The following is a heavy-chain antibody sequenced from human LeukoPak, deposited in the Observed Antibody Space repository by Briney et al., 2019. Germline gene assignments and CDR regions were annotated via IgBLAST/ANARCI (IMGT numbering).Heavy chain of an antibody. CDR1: GFTFSTYW. CDR2: IKQDGSEK. V-gene: IGHV3-7*01. CDR3: ARGRYDILTGYRFDY. D-gene: IGHD3-9*01. J-gene: IGHJ4*02. Sequence: GGSLRLSCAASGFTFSTYWMSWVRQAPGKGLEWVANIKQDGSEKYYVDSVKGRFTISRDNAKNSLYLQMNSLRAEDTAVYYCARGRYDILTGYRFDYWGQGTLVTVSS.